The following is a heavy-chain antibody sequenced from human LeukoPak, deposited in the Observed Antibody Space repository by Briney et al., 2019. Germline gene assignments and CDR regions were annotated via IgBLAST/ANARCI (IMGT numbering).Heavy chain of an antibody. J-gene: IGHJ6*02. CDR2: ISAYNGNT. CDR1: GYTFTSYG. CDR3: AGDSSSSADYYYGMDV. D-gene: IGHD6-6*01. V-gene: IGHV1-18*01. Sequence: GASVKVSCKASGYTFTSYGISWVRQAPGQGLEWMGWISAYNGNTNYAQKLQGRVTMTTDTSTSTVYMELRSLRSDDTAVYYCAGDSSSSADYYYGMDVWGQGTTVTVSS.